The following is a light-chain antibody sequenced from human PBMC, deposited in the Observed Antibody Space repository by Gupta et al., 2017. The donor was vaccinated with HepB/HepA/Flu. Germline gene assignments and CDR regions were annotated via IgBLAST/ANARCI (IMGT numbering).Light chain of an antibody. V-gene: IGLV2-14*03. CDR2: VVT. J-gene: IGLJ2*01. Sequence: HSALTPPSSVSGSPGQSITISCTGTSRHVGGYNYVSWYQQHPDKAPKLIIYVVTNRPSGVSNRFSGSKSANTASLTISGLQAEDEADYYCSSYTSSNTLVFGGGTKLTVL. CDR3: SSYTSSNTLV. CDR1: SRHVGGYNY.